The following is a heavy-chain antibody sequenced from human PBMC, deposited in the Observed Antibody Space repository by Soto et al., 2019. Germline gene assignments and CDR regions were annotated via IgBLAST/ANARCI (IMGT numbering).Heavy chain of an antibody. V-gene: IGHV3-30*18. D-gene: IGHD5-18*01. CDR1: GFTFSSYG. J-gene: IGHJ6*01. Sequence: QVQLVESGGGVVQPGRSLRLSCAASGFTFSSYGMHWVRQAPGKGLEWVAVISYDGSNKYYADSVKGRFTISRDNSKNTLYLQMNSLRAEDTAVYYCAKERAAMADYYYYGMDVW. CDR2: ISYDGSNK. CDR3: AKERAAMADYYYYGMDV.